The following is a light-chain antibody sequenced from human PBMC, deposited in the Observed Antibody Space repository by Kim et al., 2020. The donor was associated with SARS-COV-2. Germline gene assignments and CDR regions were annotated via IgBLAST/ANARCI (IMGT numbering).Light chain of an antibody. Sequence: SSELTQDPAVSVALGQTVRLTCQGDSLRNYYATWYQQRPGQAPVLVLYGKYNRPSGIPDRFSGSASGNTASLTITGAQAEDEADYYCNSRDSSGDHVVFGEGTQLTVL. CDR1: SLRNYY. CDR2: GKY. V-gene: IGLV3-19*01. J-gene: IGLJ3*02. CDR3: NSRDSSGDHVV.